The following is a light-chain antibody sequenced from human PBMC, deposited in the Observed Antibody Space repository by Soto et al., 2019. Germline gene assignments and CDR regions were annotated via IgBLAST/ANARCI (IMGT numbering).Light chain of an antibody. Sequence: QSVLAQPASVSGSPGQSITLSCTGTSSDVGAYDSVSWYQQHPHKAPQLIIYKGTQRPSGVSNRFSGSTSGNAASLTISGLQADDEADYFCCSSAPESTYVCGTGTKVTVL. CDR2: KGT. CDR3: CSSAPESTYV. J-gene: IGLJ1*01. CDR1: SSDVGAYDS. V-gene: IGLV2-23*01.